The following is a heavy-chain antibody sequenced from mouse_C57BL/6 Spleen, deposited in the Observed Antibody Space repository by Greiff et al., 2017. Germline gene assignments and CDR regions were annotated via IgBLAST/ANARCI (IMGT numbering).Heavy chain of an antibody. V-gene: IGHV1-52*01. J-gene: IGHJ2*01. CDR3: ARRGDYGLDY. D-gene: IGHD2-4*01. CDR2: IDPSDSDT. CDR1: GYTFTSYW. Sequence: QVQLQQPGAELVRPGSSVKLSCKASGYTFTSYWMHWVKQRPIQGLEWIGNIDPSDSDTHYNQKFKDKATVTVDKSSSTAYMQLSSLTSEDSAVYYCARRGDYGLDYWGQGTTLTVSS.